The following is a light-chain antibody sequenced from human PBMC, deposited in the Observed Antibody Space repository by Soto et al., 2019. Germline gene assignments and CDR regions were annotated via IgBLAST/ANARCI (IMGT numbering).Light chain of an antibody. CDR3: QQYINWSPLT. Sequence: EIVMTQSPATLSVSPGERATLSCRASQSVSSKLTWYQQKPCQPPRLLIYGASTRATGIPARFSGSGSGTEFTLTISSLQSEDYAVYYCQQYINWSPLTFGGGTKVDIK. CDR1: QSVSSK. J-gene: IGKJ4*01. V-gene: IGKV3-15*01. CDR2: GAS.